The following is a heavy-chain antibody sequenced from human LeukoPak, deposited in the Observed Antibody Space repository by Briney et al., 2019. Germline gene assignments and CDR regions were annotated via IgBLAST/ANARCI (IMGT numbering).Heavy chain of an antibody. Sequence: GASVKVSCKASGYTFTGYYMHWVRQAPGQGLEWMGWINPNSGGTNYAQKFQGRVTMTRDTSISTAYMELSRLRSDDTAVYYCARSHYGSGSYYLSWGQGTLVTVSS. CDR1: GYTFTGYY. J-gene: IGHJ5*02. D-gene: IGHD3-10*01. CDR2: INPNSGGT. V-gene: IGHV1-2*02. CDR3: ARSHYGSGSYYLS.